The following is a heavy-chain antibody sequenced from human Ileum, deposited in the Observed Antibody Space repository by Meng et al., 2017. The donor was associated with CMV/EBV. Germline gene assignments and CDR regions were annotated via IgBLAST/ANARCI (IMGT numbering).Heavy chain of an antibody. Sequence: VLLGESGGCVVKPGGSLGLSCANSGFTFRDDYMSWIRQAPGKGLEWVSYISSTSSYTDYADSVKGRFTISRDNGKNSVYLQMNSLRDEDTAIYYCGRRWLVQGIDYWGQGTLVTVSS. D-gene: IGHD5-24*01. J-gene: IGHJ4*02. CDR3: GRRWLVQGIDY. CDR1: GFTFRDDY. V-gene: IGHV3-11*06. CDR2: ISSTSSYT.